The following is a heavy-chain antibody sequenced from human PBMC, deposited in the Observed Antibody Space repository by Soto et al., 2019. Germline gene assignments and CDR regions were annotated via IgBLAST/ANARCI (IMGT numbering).Heavy chain of an antibody. J-gene: IGHJ4*02. CDR2: ISAYNGNT. CDR1: GYTFTSYG. CDR3: GRGLPPVDY. V-gene: IGHV1-18*01. Sequence: QVQLVQSGAEVKKPGASVKVSCKASGYTFTSYGISWVRQAPGQGLEWMGWISAYNGNTDYAEKLQGRVTMTTDTCTRADYIDLRRLMSDESSVYCVGRGLPPVDYWGQGTLVTVSS.